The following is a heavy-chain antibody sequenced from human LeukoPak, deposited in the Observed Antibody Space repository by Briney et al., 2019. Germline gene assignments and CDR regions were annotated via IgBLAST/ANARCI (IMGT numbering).Heavy chain of an antibody. J-gene: IGHJ3*02. CDR3: ARVVDDSSGYDAFDI. D-gene: IGHD3-22*01. CDR2: IYYSGST. Sequence: PSQTLSLTCTVSGGSISSGDYYWSWIRQPPGNGLEWIGYIYYSGSTYYNPSLKSRVTISVDTSKNQFSLKLSSVTAADTAVYYCARVVDDSSGYDAFDIWGQGTMVTVSS. V-gene: IGHV4-30-4*08. CDR1: GGSISSGDYY.